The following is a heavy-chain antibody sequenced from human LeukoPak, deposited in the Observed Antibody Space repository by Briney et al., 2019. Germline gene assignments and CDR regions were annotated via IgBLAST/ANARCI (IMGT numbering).Heavy chain of an antibody. J-gene: IGHJ4*02. V-gene: IGHV4-31*03. D-gene: IGHD4-23*01. CDR1: GGSISSGGYY. CDR3: ARELAQRGIPYGGQFDY. Sequence: SETLSLTCTVSGGSISSGGYYWSWIRQHPGKGLEWIGYIYYSGSTYYNPSLKSRVTISVYTSKNQFSLKLSSVTAADTAVYYCARELAQRGIPYGGQFDYWGQGTLVTVSS. CDR2: IYYSGST.